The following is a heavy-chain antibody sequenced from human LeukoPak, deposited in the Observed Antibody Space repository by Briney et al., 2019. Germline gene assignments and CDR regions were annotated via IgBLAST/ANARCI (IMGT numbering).Heavy chain of an antibody. CDR3: ASLLENFDY. CDR2: IYYSGST. Sequence: PSETLSLTCTVSGGSISSSSYYWGWIRQPPGKGLEWIGSIYYSGSTYYNPSLKSRVTVSVDTSKNQFSLKLSSVTAADTAVYYCASLLENFDYWGQGTLVTVSS. CDR1: GGSISSSSYY. J-gene: IGHJ4*02. V-gene: IGHV4-39*01. D-gene: IGHD1-1*01.